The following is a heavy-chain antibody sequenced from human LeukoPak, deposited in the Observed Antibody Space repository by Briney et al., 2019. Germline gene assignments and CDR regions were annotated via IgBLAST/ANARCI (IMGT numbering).Heavy chain of an antibody. V-gene: IGHV3-33*01. D-gene: IGHD3-10*01. CDR1: GFTFSSYG. CDR3: ARLPKVPGELLSES. Sequence: PGGSLRLSCAASGFTFSSYGMHWVRQAPGKGLEWVAVIWYDENYKYYADSVKGRFTISRDNSKNTLYLQMNSLRAEDTAVYYCARLPKVPGELLSESWGQGTLVTVSS. CDR2: IWYDENYK. J-gene: IGHJ5*02.